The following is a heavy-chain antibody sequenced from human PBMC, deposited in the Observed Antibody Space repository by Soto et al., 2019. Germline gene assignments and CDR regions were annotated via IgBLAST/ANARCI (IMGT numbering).Heavy chain of an antibody. Sequence: QVQLVESGGGVVQPGGSLRLSCETSEFTFTSYGMHWVRQAPGKGLVWVAVISYDGSTKYYADSVTGRFTISRDNSKNTLYLQMNSLGVEDTAVYYCAKGYCGGDGDSRGPTFYSWGQGTLVIVSS. V-gene: IGHV3-30*18. J-gene: IGHJ4*02. D-gene: IGHD2-21*02. CDR3: AKGYCGGDGDSRGPTFYS. CDR1: EFTFTSYG. CDR2: ISYDGSTK.